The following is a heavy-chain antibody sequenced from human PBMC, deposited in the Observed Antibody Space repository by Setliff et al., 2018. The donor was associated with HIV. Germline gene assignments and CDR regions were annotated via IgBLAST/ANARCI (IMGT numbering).Heavy chain of an antibody. J-gene: IGHJ4*02. D-gene: IGHD2-15*01. CDR2: IIHSGGT. CDR3: ARGGLGVVGAIDY. CDR1: GGSFSGYY. Sequence: PSETLSLTCAVYGGSFSGYYWTWIRQPPGRGLEWIGEIIHSGGTNYNRSLKSRVTISVDTSKNQFSMNLSSVTAADTAVYYWARGGLGVVGAIDYWSQGTLVTVSS. V-gene: IGHV4-34*01.